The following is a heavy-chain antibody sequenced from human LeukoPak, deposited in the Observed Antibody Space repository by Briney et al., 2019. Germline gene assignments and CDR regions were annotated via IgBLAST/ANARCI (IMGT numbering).Heavy chain of an antibody. Sequence: GGSLRLSCAASGFTFSGFDMYWVRQAPGKGLEWVAVTSHVGSHTQHADSVKGRFTISRDNSKRTLFLQMNSLRPEDTAVYFCVKDRADQYSFDSWGQGTLVTVSS. J-gene: IGHJ4*02. CDR3: VKDRADQYSFDS. V-gene: IGHV3-30*18. CDR2: TSHVGSHT. CDR1: GFTFSGFD. D-gene: IGHD4-11*01.